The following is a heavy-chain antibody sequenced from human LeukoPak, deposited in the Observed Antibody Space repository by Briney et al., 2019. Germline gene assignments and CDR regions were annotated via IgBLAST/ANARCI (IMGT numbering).Heavy chain of an antibody. D-gene: IGHD5-18*01. CDR1: GGSISSRGYY. V-gene: IGHV4-39*01. Sequence: SETLSLTCTVSGGSISSRGYYWGWIRQPPGRGLEWIGTITYSGSTYFSPSVKSRVTMSMDTSKNQFSLKLSSVTAADTAVYYCARRGDSYALFDYWGQGTLVTVSS. J-gene: IGHJ4*02. CDR2: ITYSGST. CDR3: ARRGDSYALFDY.